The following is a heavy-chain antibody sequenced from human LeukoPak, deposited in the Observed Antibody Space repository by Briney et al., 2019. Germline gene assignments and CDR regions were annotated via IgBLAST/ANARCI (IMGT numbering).Heavy chain of an antibody. V-gene: IGHV3-11*05. Sequence: PGGSLRLSCAASGFTFSDYYMSWIRQAPGKGLEWISYISSSSGYTNYADSVKGRFTISRDNAKNSLYLRMNSLRAEDTAVYYCARGYFSGSSTPFDYWGQGTLVTVSS. CDR1: GFTFSDYY. CDR2: ISSSSGYT. CDR3: ARGYFSGSSTPFDY. J-gene: IGHJ4*02. D-gene: IGHD1-26*01.